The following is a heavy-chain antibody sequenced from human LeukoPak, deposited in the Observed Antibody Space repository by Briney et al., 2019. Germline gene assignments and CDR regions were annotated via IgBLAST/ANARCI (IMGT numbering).Heavy chain of an antibody. D-gene: IGHD6-6*01. J-gene: IGHJ3*01. V-gene: IGHV4-34*01. CDR2: INHSGYT. CDR1: GGSFSGYP. Sequence: PSETLSLTCAVHGGSFSGYPWSWLRQPPGKGLEYIGEINHSGYTTYNPSLKSRVTISVDTSKNQFSLNMISVTAADTAVYYCARHEFGSSSAAFDSWGQGTMVIVSS. CDR3: ARHEFGSSSAAFDS.